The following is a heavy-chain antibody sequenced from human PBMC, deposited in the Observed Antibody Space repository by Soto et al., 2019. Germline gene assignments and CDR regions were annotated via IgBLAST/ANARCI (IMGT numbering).Heavy chain of an antibody. D-gene: IGHD4-17*01. V-gene: IGHV4-34*01. J-gene: IGHJ4*02. CDR2: INDSGSA. Sequence: SETLSLTCAVHGGSFSGYSWTWIRQPPVKGLEWTGQINDSGSANYNPSLKSRVTISVDTSKNQFSLKLSSVTAADTAVYYCARRYGPGFDYWGQGTLVTVSS. CDR1: GGSFSGYS. CDR3: ARRYGPGFDY.